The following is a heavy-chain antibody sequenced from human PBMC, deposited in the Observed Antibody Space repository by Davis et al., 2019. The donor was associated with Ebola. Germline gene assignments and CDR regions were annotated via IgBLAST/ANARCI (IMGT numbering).Heavy chain of an antibody. CDR3: AKGYDSSPWAFDI. Sequence: PGGSLRLSCAASGFTFSSYAMSWVRQAPGKGLERVSAISGSGGSTYYADSVKGRFTISRDNSKNTLYLQMNSLRAEDTAVYYCAKGYDSSPWAFDIWGQGTMVTVSS. CDR2: ISGSGGST. V-gene: IGHV3-23*01. CDR1: GFTFSSYA. D-gene: IGHD3-22*01. J-gene: IGHJ3*02.